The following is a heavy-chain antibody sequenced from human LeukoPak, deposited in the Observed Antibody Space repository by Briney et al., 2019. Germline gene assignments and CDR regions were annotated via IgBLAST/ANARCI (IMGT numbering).Heavy chain of an antibody. Sequence: AGGSLRLSCAASGFTFSSYSMNWVRQAPGKGLEWVSSISSSSSYIYYADSVKGRFTISRDNAKNSLYLQMNSLRAEDTAVYYCAELGITMIGGVWGKGTTVTISS. D-gene: IGHD3-10*02. CDR1: GFTFSSYS. J-gene: IGHJ6*04. CDR2: ISSSSSYI. CDR3: AELGITMIGGV. V-gene: IGHV3-21*01.